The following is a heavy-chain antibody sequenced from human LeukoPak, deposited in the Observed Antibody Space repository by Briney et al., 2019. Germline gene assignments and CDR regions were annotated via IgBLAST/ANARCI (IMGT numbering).Heavy chain of an antibody. CDR2: TYYRSRWYT. D-gene: IGHD7-27*01. V-gene: IGHV6-1*01. J-gene: IGHJ4*02. CDR1: GDSVSNYSAA. CDR3: GRSLRGAYLGALDY. Sequence: SQTLSLTCAISGDSVSNYSAAWEWIRQSPSRGLERLGRTYYRSRWYTDYAPSVRSRVTISADTSKNQFSLQLNSVSPEDTAMYYCGRSLRGAYLGALDYWGQGTLVTASS.